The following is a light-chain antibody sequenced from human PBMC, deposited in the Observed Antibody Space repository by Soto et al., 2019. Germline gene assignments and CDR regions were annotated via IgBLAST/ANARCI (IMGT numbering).Light chain of an antibody. CDR2: DVS. V-gene: IGLV2-14*01. J-gene: IGLJ2*01. CDR1: SSDVGGYNY. Sequence: QSALTQPASVSGSPGQSITISCTGTSSDVGGYNYVSWYQHYPGKAPKLMIYDVSNRPSGVSNRFSGSKSGNTASLTISGLQAEDEADYYCSSYSSSSTLDVFGGGTQLTVL. CDR3: SSYSSSSTLDV.